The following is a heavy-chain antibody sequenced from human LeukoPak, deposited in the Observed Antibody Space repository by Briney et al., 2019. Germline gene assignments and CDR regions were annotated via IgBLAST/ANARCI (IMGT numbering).Heavy chain of an antibody. CDR2: IIPILGIA. V-gene: IGHV1-69*04. D-gene: IGHD5-12*01. CDR1: GGTFSSYA. Sequence: SVKVSCKASGGTFSSYAISWLRQAPGQGLEWMGRIIPILGIANYAQKFQGRVTITADKSTSTAYMELSSLRSEDTAVYYCAREVGPRGYFDYWGQGTLVTVSS. CDR3: AREVGPRGYFDY. J-gene: IGHJ4*02.